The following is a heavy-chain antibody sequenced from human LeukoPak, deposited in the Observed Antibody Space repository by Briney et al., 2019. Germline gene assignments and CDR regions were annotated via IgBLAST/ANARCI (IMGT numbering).Heavy chain of an antibody. CDR3: ARADWGSIDY. D-gene: IGHD7-27*01. CDR1: GFAYRAYW. Sequence: GGSLRLSCVASGFAYRAYWMSWVRQAPGKGLEWVAIINQEESAASYVDSVKGRFTISRDNAKDSLYLHMTNLRAEDTAVYYCARADWGSIDYWGQGNQVTVS. CDR2: INQEESAA. V-gene: IGHV3-7*01. J-gene: IGHJ4*02.